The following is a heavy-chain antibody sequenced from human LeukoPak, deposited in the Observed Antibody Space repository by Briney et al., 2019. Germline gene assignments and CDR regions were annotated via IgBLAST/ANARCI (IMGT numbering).Heavy chain of an antibody. Sequence: GGSLRLSCAASGFTFRSYAMHWVRQAPGKGLEWVSVISFNGNNKYYADSVKGRFTISRDNSKNTLFLQMNSLRAEDTAVYYCARDVWDYCTDGVCYPTYYYYGMDVWGQGTTVTVFS. D-gene: IGHD2-8*01. V-gene: IGHV3-30-3*01. CDR1: GFTFRSYA. J-gene: IGHJ6*02. CDR3: ARDVWDYCTDGVCYPTYYYYGMDV. CDR2: ISFNGNNK.